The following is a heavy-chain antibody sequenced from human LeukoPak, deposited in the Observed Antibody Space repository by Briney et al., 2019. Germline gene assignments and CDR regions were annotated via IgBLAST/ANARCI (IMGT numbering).Heavy chain of an antibody. D-gene: IGHD3-22*01. V-gene: IGHV5-51*01. J-gene: IGHJ4*02. CDR1: GYSFTSYW. Sequence: KRGESLKISCKGSGYSFTSYWIGWARQMPGKGLEWMGIIYPGDSDTRYSPSFQGQVTISADKSISTAYLQWSSLKASDTAMYYCARPYDSSGYWGGFDYWGQGTLVTVSS. CDR3: ARPYDSSGYWGGFDY. CDR2: IYPGDSDT.